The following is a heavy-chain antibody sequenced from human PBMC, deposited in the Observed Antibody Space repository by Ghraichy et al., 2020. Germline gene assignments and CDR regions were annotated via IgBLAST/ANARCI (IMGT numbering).Heavy chain of an antibody. CDR3: ARGLLRGAWNGEFDY. D-gene: IGHD1-1*01. CDR1: GYSVSGDSVA. Sequence: TLSLTCAISGYSVSGDSVAWNWIRQSPSRGLEWLGRTYYRSKWYNDYAISVRSRITINPDTAKNQFSLHLNSVTPEDTAVYYCARGLLRGAWNGEFDYWGQGTPVTVSS. CDR2: TYYRSKWYN. V-gene: IGHV6-1*01. J-gene: IGHJ4*02.